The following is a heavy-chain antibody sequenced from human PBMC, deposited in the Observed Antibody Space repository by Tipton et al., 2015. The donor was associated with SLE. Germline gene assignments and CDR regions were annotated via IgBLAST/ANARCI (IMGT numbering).Heavy chain of an antibody. CDR2: VDGGGGT. CDR1: GFSVSDIR. V-gene: IGHV3-66*02. Sequence: SLRLSCAASGFSVSDIRMTWVRQAPGKRLEWVSVVDGGGGTDYADSVRGRFTTSRDNSQNTLYLQMNSLSADDTAVYYCARAGTWGNCDYWGQGTLVTVSS. CDR3: ARAGTWGNCDY. D-gene: IGHD3-16*01. J-gene: IGHJ4*02.